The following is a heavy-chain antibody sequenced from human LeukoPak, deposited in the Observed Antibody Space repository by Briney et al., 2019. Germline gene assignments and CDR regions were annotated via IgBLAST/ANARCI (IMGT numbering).Heavy chain of an antibody. D-gene: IGHD2-21*02. J-gene: IGHJ2*01. Sequence: SETLSLTCTVSGGSISGNSFYWAWIRQPPGKGLEWIASIYYSGITSYNPSLKSRVTMSIDTSKNQFSLKLSSVTAADTAVYYCARDRTAANWYFDLWGRGTLVTVSS. V-gene: IGHV4-39*07. CDR2: IYYSGIT. CDR1: GGSISGNSFY. CDR3: ARDRTAANWYFDL.